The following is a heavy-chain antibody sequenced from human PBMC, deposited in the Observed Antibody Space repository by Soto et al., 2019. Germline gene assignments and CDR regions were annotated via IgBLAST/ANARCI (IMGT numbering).Heavy chain of an antibody. CDR3: AKEGATVGPGSYYGMDV. CDR2: ISGSGGST. V-gene: IGHV3-23*01. D-gene: IGHD4-4*01. J-gene: IGHJ6*02. CDR1: GFTFSSYA. Sequence: EVQLLESGGGLVQPGGSLRLSCAASGFTFSSYAMSWVRQAPGKGLEWVSAISGSGGSTYYADSVKGRFTISRDNSKNTLYLQMNSLRAEDTAVYYCAKEGATVGPGSYYGMDVWGQGTTVTVSS.